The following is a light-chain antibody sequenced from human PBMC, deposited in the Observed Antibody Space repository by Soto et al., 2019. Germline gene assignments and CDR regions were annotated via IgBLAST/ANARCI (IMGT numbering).Light chain of an antibody. CDR1: QLFSSN. CDR3: HRDNNLSQT. V-gene: IGKV3-15*01. Sequence: IVMMQPAATLSVSNGGIVTPSCRAIQLFSSNLAWYQHKPGQGPGLLIYGVSTRDMGVPVRFRGSASGTEFTLTISILQSEDFAVYYCHRDNNLSQTFGQGTLVDI. CDR2: GVS. J-gene: IGKJ5*01.